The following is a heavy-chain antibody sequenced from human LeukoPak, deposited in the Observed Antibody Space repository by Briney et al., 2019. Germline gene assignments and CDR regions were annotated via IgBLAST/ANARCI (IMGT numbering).Heavy chain of an antibody. J-gene: IGHJ3*02. D-gene: IGHD3-10*01. CDR1: GGSISSSSYY. CDR2: IYYSGST. CDR3: ARADSITMVRGEVGAFDI. V-gene: IGHV4-39*07. Sequence: SETLSLTCTVSGGSISSSSYYWGWIRQPPGKGLEWIGSIYYSGSTYYNPSLKSRVTISVDTSKNQFSLKLSSVTAADTAVYYCARADSITMVRGEVGAFDIWGQGTMVTVSS.